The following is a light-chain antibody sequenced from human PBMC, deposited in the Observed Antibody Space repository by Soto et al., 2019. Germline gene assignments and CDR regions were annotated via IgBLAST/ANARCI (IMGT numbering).Light chain of an antibody. CDR1: QSIRSER. CDR2: DAS. CDR3: QEYDGAPIT. J-gene: IGKJ5*01. Sequence: EIVFTQSPDTLSLSPGERATLSCRASQSIRSERLAWYQQKPGQAPRRVIFDASNRASGMPERFSGSGSGTDFTLTIARLEPEDFAVYYCQEYDGAPITFGLGTRLEIK. V-gene: IGKV3-20*01.